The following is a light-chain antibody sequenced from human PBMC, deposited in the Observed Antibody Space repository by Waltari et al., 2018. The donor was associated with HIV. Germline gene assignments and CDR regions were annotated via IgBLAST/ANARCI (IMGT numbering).Light chain of an antibody. J-gene: IGLJ3*02. V-gene: IGLV10-54*04. CDR1: NDDVDNQG. Sequence: QAGLTQPPSLSVGVKQTPTLTCTGDNDDVDNQGAALLQHQHARPPKLLSHRNNNPPPGVSPRFSASRSGNTIFLTITTLQPEDEADYCCLAWDNGLNGWVFGGGTHLTV. CDR3: LAWDNGLNGWV. CDR2: RNN.